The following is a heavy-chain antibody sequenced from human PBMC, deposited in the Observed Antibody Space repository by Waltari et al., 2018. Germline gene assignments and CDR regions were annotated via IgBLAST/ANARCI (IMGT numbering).Heavy chain of an antibody. V-gene: IGHV4-39*07. D-gene: IGHD3-16*01. CDR1: GASISSRHHF. Sequence: LQVSGPGLVNPSETLSLTCTVSGASISSRHHFWGWIRQPPGKGLEWIGTIYYTENKYYSPSLKSRLTISVDASKTQLSLKLDSVTAADTAVYYCASTVPAGGSSFDYWTQGTLVTVSS. J-gene: IGHJ4*02. CDR2: IYYTENK. CDR3: ASTVPAGGSSFDY.